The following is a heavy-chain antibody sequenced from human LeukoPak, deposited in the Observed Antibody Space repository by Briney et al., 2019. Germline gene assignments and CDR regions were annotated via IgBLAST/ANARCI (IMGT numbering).Heavy chain of an antibody. CDR1: GFTFSSYS. CDR2: ISSSSSTI. CDR3: ARGRSGYSSSPAGY. Sequence: GGSLRLSCAASGFTFSSYSMNWVRQAPGKGLEWVSYISSSSSTIYYADSVKGRFTISRDNAKNSLYLQMNSLRAEDTAVYYCARGRSGYSSSPAGYWGQGTLVTVSS. J-gene: IGHJ4*02. D-gene: IGHD6-6*01. V-gene: IGHV3-48*04.